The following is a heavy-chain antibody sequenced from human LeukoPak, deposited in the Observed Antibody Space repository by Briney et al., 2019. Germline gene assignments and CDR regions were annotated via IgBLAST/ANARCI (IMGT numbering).Heavy chain of an antibody. CDR3: ARRGPPPYGSGSYESVWFDP. CDR1: GGSISSYY. Sequence: SETLSLTCTVSGGSISSYYWSWIRQPPGKGLEWMGYIYYSGNTNYNPSLKSRVTISVDTSKNQFSLKLSSVTAADTAVYYCARRGPPPYGSGSYESVWFDPWGQGTLVTVSS. CDR2: IYYSGNT. V-gene: IGHV4-59*08. J-gene: IGHJ5*02. D-gene: IGHD3-10*01.